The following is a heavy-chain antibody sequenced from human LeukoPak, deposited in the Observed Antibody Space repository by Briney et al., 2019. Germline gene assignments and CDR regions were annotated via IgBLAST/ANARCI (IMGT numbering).Heavy chain of an antibody. CDR3: VRGAYVAGMDV. CDR2: ISYDGSNK. V-gene: IGHV3-30-3*01. CDR1: GFTFSSYV. J-gene: IGHJ6*02. D-gene: IGHD3-16*01. Sequence: GGSLRLSCAASGFTFSSYVMHWVRQAPGKVLEWVAVISYDGSNKYYADSVKGRFTISRDNSKNTLYLQMNSLRAEDTAVYNCVRGAYVAGMDVWGQGTTVTVSS.